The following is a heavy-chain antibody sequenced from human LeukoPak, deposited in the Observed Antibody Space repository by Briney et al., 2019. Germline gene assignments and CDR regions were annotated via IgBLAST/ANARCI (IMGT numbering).Heavy chain of an antibody. J-gene: IGHJ4*02. CDR1: GGSFTDYY. CDR3: ARVQAEVGPGH. Sequence: SETLSLTCAVYGGSFTDYYWSWIRQPPGKGLEWIGEINHSGSTNYNPSLKSRVTISVDTSKNQFSLKLSSVTAADTAMYYCARVQAEVGPGHWGQGTLVTVSS. D-gene: IGHD1-26*01. CDR2: INHSGST. V-gene: IGHV4-34*01.